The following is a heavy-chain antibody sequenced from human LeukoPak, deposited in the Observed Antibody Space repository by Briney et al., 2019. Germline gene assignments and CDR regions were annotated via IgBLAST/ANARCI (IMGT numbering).Heavy chain of an antibody. D-gene: IGHD1-7*01. CDR1: GYSFTSYW. CDR2: IYPDDSDT. CDR3: ATQWNYGYYYMDV. Sequence: GESLKISCKGSGYSFTSYWIGWVRQMPGKGLEWMGIIYPDDSDTRYSPSFQGQVTISADKSISTAYLQWSSLKASDTAMYYCATQWNYGYYYMDVWGKGTTVTVSS. V-gene: IGHV5-51*01. J-gene: IGHJ6*03.